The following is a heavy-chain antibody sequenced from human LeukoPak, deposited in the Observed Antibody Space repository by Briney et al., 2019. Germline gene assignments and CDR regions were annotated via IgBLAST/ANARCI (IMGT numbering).Heavy chain of an antibody. V-gene: IGHV3-21*01. CDR2: ISSSSSYI. CDR1: GFTFRRHG. CDR3: ARALYYYYYMDV. J-gene: IGHJ6*03. Sequence: GGSLRLSCAASGFTFRRHGMNWVRQAPGKGLEWVSSISSSSSYIYYADSVKGRFTISRDNAKNSLYLQMNSLRAEDTAVYYCARALYYYYYMDVWGKGTTVTVSS.